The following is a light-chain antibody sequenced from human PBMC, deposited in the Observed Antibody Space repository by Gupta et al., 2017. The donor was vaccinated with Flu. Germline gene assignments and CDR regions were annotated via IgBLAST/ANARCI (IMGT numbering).Light chain of an antibody. CDR1: SSNIGSYT. V-gene: IGLV1-44*01. CDR3: AAWDDSLNGVYV. CDR2: DSN. J-gene: IGLJ1*01. Sequence: VTISCSGSSSNIGSYTVDWYQQLPGTAPKLLIYDSNKRPSGVPDRFSGSKSGTSVSLAISGLQSEDEADYYCAAWDDSLNGVYVFGTGTKVTVL.